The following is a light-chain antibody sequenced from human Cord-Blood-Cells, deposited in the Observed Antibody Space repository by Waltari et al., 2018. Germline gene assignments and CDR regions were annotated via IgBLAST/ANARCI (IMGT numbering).Light chain of an antibody. CDR3: QSYDSSLSGWV. V-gene: IGLV1-40*01. J-gene: IGLJ3*02. CDR1: SSNIGAGYD. CDR2: GNS. Sequence: QSVLTQPPSVSGAPGQRVTISCTGSSSNIGAGYDVHWYQQLPGTAPKLLICGNSSRPSGVPDRFSGSKSGTSASLAITGLQAEDEADYYCQSYDSSLSGWVFGGGTKLTVL.